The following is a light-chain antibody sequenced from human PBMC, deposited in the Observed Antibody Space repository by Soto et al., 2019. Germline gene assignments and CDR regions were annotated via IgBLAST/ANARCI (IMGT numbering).Light chain of an antibody. CDR1: QSVSSSY. J-gene: IGKJ2*01. Sequence: DIVLTQSPGTLSLSPGERATLSCRASQSVSSSYLAWYQQKPGQTPRLLIYGASSSATGIPNRFSGSGSGTXXXXXXXXLEPXDFXXXXXXXFVNSQYTFGQGTMLDIK. CDR2: GAS. V-gene: IGKV3-20*01. CDR3: XXFVNSQYT.